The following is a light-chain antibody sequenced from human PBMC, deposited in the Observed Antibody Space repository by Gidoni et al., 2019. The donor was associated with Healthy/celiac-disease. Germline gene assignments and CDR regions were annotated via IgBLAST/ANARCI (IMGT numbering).Light chain of an antibody. V-gene: IGKV1-39*01. Sequence: DNQMTQSPSSLSASVGDRITITCRASQRISSYLNWYQPKPGKAPKLLINAASSVQSGVPSRFSVRGSGPAFSPSISSLQPKDFATYYCQQSYSTPGTFGQGTKVEIK. CDR3: QQSYSTPGT. CDR2: AAS. CDR1: QRISSY. J-gene: IGKJ1*01.